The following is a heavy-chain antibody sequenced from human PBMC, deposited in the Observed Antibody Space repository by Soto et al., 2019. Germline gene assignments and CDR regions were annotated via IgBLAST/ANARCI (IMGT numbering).Heavy chain of an antibody. J-gene: IGHJ4*02. CDR3: GRNPFGVSSDGVVV. Sequence: EVQVVESGGGLIQPGGSLRLSCAASEFPVTTNYLTWVRQAPGKGLEWVSLLYSTNVAHYADSGRGRFTISRDISKNMFYLEMNSLRAEDTAVYYCGRNPFGVSSDGVVVWGQGTLVTVSS. CDR2: LYSTNVA. V-gene: IGHV3-53*01. D-gene: IGHD3-3*01. CDR1: EFPVTTNY.